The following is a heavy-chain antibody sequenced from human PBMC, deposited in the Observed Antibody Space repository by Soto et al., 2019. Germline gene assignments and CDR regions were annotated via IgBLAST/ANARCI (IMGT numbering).Heavy chain of an antibody. CDR2: INAGNGNT. D-gene: IGHD3-22*01. CDR1: GYTFTSYA. CDR3: ARGEGYYYDSSGPDAFDI. V-gene: IGHV1-3*01. J-gene: IGHJ3*02. Sequence: ASVKVSCNAAGYTFTSYAMHWVRHAPGQRLEWMGWINAGNGNTKYSQKFQGRVTITRDTSASTAYMELSSLRSEDTAVYYCARGEGYYYDSSGPDAFDIWGQGTMVTVSS.